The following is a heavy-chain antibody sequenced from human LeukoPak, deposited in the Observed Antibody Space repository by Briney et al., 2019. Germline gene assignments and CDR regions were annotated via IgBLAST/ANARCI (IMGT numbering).Heavy chain of an antibody. D-gene: IGHD3-3*01. J-gene: IGHJ4*02. V-gene: IGHV7-4-1*02. Sequence: ASVKVSCKASGYTFTGYAMNWVRQAPGQGLEWMGWINTNTGNPMYAQGFTGRFVFSLDASVSTAYLQISSLKAEDTAVYYCARDGGVATYDYWGQGTLVTVSS. CDR1: GYTFTGYA. CDR2: INTNTGNP. CDR3: ARDGGVATYDY.